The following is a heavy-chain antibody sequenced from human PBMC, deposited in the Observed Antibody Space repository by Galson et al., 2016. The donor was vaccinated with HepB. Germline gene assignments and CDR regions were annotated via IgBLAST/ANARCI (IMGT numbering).Heavy chain of an antibody. CDR3: TTPLPPRVAAGII. D-gene: IGHD6-13*01. J-gene: IGHJ3*02. Sequence: SLRLSCAASGFSFSNAWMRWVRQVPGKGLEWVARIKSEADGGTTDYAAPVKGRFTISRDDSKNTLYLHMNSLKTEDTAVYYCTTPLPPRVAAGIIWGQGTMVTVSS. V-gene: IGHV3-15*01. CDR2: IKSEADGGTT. CDR1: GFSFSNAW.